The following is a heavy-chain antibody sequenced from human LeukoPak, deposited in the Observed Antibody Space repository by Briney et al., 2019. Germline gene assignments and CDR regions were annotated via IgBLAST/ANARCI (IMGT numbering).Heavy chain of an antibody. V-gene: IGHV1-2*02. D-gene: IGHD1-20*01. CDR2: INPNSGGT. CDR3: ARGAGSNWNLFDY. J-gene: IGHJ4*02. Sequence: GASVKVSCKASGYTFTGYYMHWVRQAPGQGLEWMGWINPNSGGTNYAQKFQGRVTITRNTSISTAYMELSSLRSEDTAVYYCARGAGSNWNLFDYWGQGTLVTVSS. CDR1: GYTFTGYY.